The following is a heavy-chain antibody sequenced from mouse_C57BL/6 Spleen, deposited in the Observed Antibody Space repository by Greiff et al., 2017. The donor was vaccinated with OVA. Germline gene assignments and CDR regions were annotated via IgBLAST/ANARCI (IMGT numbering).Heavy chain of an antibody. Sequence: QVQLKESGPELVKPGASVKISCKASGYAFSSSWMNWVKQRPGKGLEWIGRIYPGDGDTNYNGKFKGKATLTADKSSSTAYMQLSSLTSEDSAVYFCARSGDYYGSSPLYYAMDYWGQGTSVTVSS. CDR2: IYPGDGDT. D-gene: IGHD1-1*01. CDR1: GYAFSSSW. J-gene: IGHJ4*01. V-gene: IGHV1-82*01. CDR3: ARSGDYYGSSPLYYAMDY.